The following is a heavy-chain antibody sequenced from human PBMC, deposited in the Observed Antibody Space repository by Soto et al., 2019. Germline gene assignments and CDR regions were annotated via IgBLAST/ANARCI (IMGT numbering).Heavy chain of an antibody. Sequence: QVQLVQSGAEVKKPGASVKVSCKASGYTFTGYYMHWVRQAPGQGLEWMGWINPNSGGTNYAQKFQGWVTMTRDTSISTAYMELSRRRSDDTAVYYCARGGYCTNGVCYTGGSYYGMDVWGQGTTVTVSS. CDR3: ARGGYCTNGVCYTGGSYYGMDV. CDR2: INPNSGGT. J-gene: IGHJ6*02. CDR1: GYTFTGYY. V-gene: IGHV1-2*04. D-gene: IGHD2-8*01.